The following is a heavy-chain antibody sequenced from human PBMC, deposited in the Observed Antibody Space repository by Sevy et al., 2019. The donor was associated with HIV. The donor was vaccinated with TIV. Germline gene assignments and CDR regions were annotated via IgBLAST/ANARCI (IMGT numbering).Heavy chain of an antibody. CDR3: AREGYCSSTSCYTGSYYYYGMDV. V-gene: IGHV3-30-3*01. Sequence: GGSLRLSCAASGFTFSSYAMHWVRQAPGKGLEWVAVISYDGSNKYYADSVKGRFTISRDNSKKTLYLQMNSLRAEDTAGYYVAREGYCSSTSCYTGSYYYYGMDVWGQGTTVTVSS. J-gene: IGHJ6*02. CDR1: GFTFSSYA. D-gene: IGHD2-2*02. CDR2: ISYDGSNK.